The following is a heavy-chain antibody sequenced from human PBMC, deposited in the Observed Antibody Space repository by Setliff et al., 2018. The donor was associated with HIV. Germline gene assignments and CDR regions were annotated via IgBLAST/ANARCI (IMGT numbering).Heavy chain of an antibody. CDR2: MYYTGST. V-gene: IGHV4-39*02. CDR3: ARDGGSSGWYFVLGYSDY. J-gene: IGHJ4*02. CDR1: GGSTDSGSYY. Sequence: PSETLSLTCTVSGGSTDSGSYYWAWIRQPPGKGLEWIRSMYYTGSTYYNPSLKSRVTIAIDTSKNQFSLKLNSVTAADTAMYYCARDGGSSGWYFVLGYSDYWGPGTLVTVSS. D-gene: IGHD6-19*01.